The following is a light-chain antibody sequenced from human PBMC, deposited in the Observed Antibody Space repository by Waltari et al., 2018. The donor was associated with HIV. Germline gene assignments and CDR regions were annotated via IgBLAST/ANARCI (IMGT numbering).Light chain of an antibody. CDR1: KLGAKY. CDR2: QDN. V-gene: IGLV3-1*01. Sequence: SYELTQPPSVSVSPGQTASITCSGDKLGAKYAYWYQQKPGQSPVLVIYQDNKRPSGSPERFSGSNSGNTATLTIRGTQSMDEADYYCQAWDSSTEGFGGGTKLTVL. CDR3: QAWDSSTEG. J-gene: IGLJ3*02.